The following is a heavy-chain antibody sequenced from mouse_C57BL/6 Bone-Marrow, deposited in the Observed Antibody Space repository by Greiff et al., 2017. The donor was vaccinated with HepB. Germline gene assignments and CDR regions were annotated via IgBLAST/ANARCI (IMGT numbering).Heavy chain of an antibody. D-gene: IGHD2-5*01. CDR3: ARGDYSNYHDKLGLDY. V-gene: IGHV2-2*01. J-gene: IGHJ2*01. Sequence: QVHVKQSGPGLVQPSQSLSITCTVSGFSLTSYGVHWVRQSPGKGLEWLGVIWSGGSTDYNAAFISRLSISKDNSKSQFFFKMNSLQADDTAIYYCARGDYSNYHDKLGLDYWGQGTTLTVSS. CDR1: GFSLTSYG. CDR2: IWSGGST.